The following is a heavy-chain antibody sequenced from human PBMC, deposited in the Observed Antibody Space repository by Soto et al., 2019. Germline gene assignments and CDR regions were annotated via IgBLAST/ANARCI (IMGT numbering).Heavy chain of an antibody. V-gene: IGHV4-30-4*01. CDR1: GGSISSGDYY. CDR2: IYYSGST. D-gene: IGHD2-15*01. J-gene: IGHJ6*02. Sequence: SETLSLTCTVSGGSISSGDYYWSWIRQPPGKGLEWIGYIYYSGSTYYNPSLKSRVTISVDTSKNQFSLKLSSVTAADTAVYYCARAAGIVVVVAATLDYYGMDVWGQGTTVTVSS. CDR3: ARAAGIVVVVAATLDYYGMDV.